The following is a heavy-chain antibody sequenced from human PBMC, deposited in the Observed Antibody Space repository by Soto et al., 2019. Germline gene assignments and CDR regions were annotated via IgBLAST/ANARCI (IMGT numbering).Heavy chain of an antibody. D-gene: IGHD6-6*01. J-gene: IGHJ4*02. CDR3: AREMGGEQLVHYFDF. CDR1: GYTFINYF. CDR2: INPSSSST. Sequence: GASVKVSCKASGYTFINYFIHWVRQAPGQGLEWMGIINPSSSSTAYAQSFQGRVTMTWDTSTSTVYMELSSLRSEDTAVYYCAREMGGEQLVHYFDFWGQGTLVTVSS. V-gene: IGHV1-46*01.